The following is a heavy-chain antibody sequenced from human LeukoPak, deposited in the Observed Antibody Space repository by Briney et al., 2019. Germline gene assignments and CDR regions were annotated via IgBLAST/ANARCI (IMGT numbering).Heavy chain of an antibody. V-gene: IGHV4-4*07. CDR3: ARVTAAGGGFDH. D-gene: IGHD2-15*01. CDR2: IYTSGST. Sequence: SETLSLTCTVSGGSISSYYWSWIRQPAGKGLEWIGRIYTSGSTNYNPSLKSRVTISVDMSQNQFSLSLTSVTSADTAVYYCARVTAAGGGFDHWGQGTLVTVSS. J-gene: IGHJ4*02. CDR1: GGSISSYY.